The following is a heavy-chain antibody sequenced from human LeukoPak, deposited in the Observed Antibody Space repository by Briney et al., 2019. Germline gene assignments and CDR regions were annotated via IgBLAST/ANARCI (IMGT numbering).Heavy chain of an antibody. CDR3: ARGEYSSSWYWHQKGYFDY. D-gene: IGHD6-13*01. V-gene: IGHV1-8*01. Sequence: ASVKVSCKASGYTFTSYDINWVRQATGQGLEWMGWMNPNSGNTGYAQKFQGRVTMTRNTSISTAYMELSSLRSEDTAVYYCARGEYSSSWYWHQKGYFDYWGQGTLVTVSS. CDR2: MNPNSGNT. J-gene: IGHJ4*02. CDR1: GYTFTSYD.